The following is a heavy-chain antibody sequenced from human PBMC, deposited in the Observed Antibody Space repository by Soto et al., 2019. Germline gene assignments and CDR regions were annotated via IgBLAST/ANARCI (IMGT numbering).Heavy chain of an antibody. CDR2: IYHSGSI. CDR3: ARRYISNWYNWLDP. J-gene: IGHJ5*02. CDR1: GGTSSSSNW. D-gene: IGHD4-4*01. Sequence: PSDTLSLTCAVSGGTSSSSNWWSWVRQPPGKGLEWIGEIYHSGSINYNPSLKSRVTILVDKSKNQFSLKLTSVTAADTAVYYCARRYISNWYNWLDPWGQGTLVTVSP. V-gene: IGHV4-4*02.